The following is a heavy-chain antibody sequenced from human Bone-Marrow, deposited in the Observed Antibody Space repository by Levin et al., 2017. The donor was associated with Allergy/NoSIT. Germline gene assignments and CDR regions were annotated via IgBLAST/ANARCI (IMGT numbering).Heavy chain of an antibody. Sequence: RAGGSLRLSCGASGFIFSSYAINWVRQAPGKGLEWVSTISGSGGSTYYADSVKGRFTISRDNSKNTLYLQMNSLRAEDTAVYYCAKGSGPPTVTTNFDYWGQGSLVTVSS. CDR1: GFIFSSYA. J-gene: IGHJ4*02. D-gene: IGHD4-17*01. CDR3: AKGSGPPTVTTNFDY. V-gene: IGHV3-23*01. CDR2: ISGSGGST.